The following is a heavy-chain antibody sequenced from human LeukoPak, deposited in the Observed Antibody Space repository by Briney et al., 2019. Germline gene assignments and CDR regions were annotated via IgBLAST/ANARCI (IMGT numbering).Heavy chain of an antibody. V-gene: IGHV3-7*01. J-gene: IGHJ4*02. CDR1: GFTFNNYW. CDR2: MKQDGSEK. D-gene: IGHD6-19*01. Sequence: GGSLRLSCAASGFTFNNYWMSWVRQAPGKGLEWVANMKQDGSEKYYVDSVKRRFTISRDNAKNSLYLQMSSLRAEDTAVYYCARVSGSSGLKYWGQGTLVTVSS. CDR3: ARVSGSSGLKY.